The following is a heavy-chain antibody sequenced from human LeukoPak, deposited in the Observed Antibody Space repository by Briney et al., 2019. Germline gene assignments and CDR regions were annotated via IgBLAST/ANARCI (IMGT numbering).Heavy chain of an antibody. J-gene: IGHJ4*02. CDR2: ISGSGGST. CDR3: AKDQGVSSGYFYYFDY. CDR1: GFTFSSYA. Sequence: PGGSLRLSCAASGFTFSSYAMSWVRQAPGKGLEWVSAISGSGGSTYYADSVKGRFTISGDNSKNTLYLQMNSLRAEDTAVYYCAKDQGVSSGYFYYFDYWGQGTLVTVSS. D-gene: IGHD3-22*01. V-gene: IGHV3-23*01.